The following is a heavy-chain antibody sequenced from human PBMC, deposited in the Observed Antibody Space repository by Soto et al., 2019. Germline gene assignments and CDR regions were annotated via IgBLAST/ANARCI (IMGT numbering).Heavy chain of an antibody. D-gene: IGHD5-18*01. CDR1: GGSVSSYY. CDR3: ASGGGWLIDY. V-gene: IGHV4-59*02. J-gene: IGHJ4*02. Sequence: VQLQESGPGLVKPSETLSLTCTVSGGSVSSYYWSWIRQPPGKRLEWIGYISYSGSTNYNPSLKSRVTISVDTSKNQFSLKLSSVIAADTAVYYCASGGGWLIDYWGQGALVTVSS. CDR2: ISYSGST.